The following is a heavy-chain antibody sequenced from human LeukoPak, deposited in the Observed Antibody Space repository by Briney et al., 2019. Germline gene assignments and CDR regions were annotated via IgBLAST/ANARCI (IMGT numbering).Heavy chain of an antibody. D-gene: IGHD3-10*01. V-gene: IGHV1-18*01. Sequence: ASVKVSCKASGYTFTSYDINWVRQAPGQGLEWMGWISAYNGNTNHAQKLQGRVTMTTDTSTSTAYMELRSLRSDDTAVYYCARDGRSGGYFDYWGQGTLVTVSS. J-gene: IGHJ4*02. CDR1: GYTFTSYD. CDR3: ARDGRSGGYFDY. CDR2: ISAYNGNT.